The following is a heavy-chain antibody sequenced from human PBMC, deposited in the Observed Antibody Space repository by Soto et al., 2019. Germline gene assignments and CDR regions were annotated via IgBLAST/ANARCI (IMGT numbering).Heavy chain of an antibody. CDR1: GLTFGSRA. CDR2: ITDTGGDA. V-gene: IGHV3-23*01. Sequence: GSLRLSCVASGLTFGSRAMTWVRQAPGEGLQWVSTITDTGGDAKYADSVRGRFVISRDNSKKTLYLQMTSLTAEDSAMYYCARGSTDSYPGSRIFDFWGRGTLVTVSS. J-gene: IGHJ4*02. CDR3: ARGSTDSYPGSRIFDF. D-gene: IGHD3-10*01.